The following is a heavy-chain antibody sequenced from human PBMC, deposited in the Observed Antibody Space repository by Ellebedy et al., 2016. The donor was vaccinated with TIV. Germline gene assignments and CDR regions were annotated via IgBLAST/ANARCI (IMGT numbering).Heavy chain of an antibody. CDR1: GFIFSDYY. V-gene: IGHV3-11*01. CDR2: ISESGHFV. CDR3: ARSQFPSYYDASGWIDF. Sequence: GESLKISXEASGFIFSDYYMSWIRLAPGKGLEWISYISESGHFVYHADSVKGRFTISRDNTKDSLYLQMNSVSAEDTAVYFCARSQFPSYYDASGWIDFWGQGTLVTVS. J-gene: IGHJ4*02. D-gene: IGHD3-22*01.